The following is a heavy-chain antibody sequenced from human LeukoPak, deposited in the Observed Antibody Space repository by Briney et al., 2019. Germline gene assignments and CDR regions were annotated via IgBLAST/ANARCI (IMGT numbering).Heavy chain of an antibody. CDR2: IYPRDSDT. D-gene: IGHD3-22*01. V-gene: IGHV5-51*01. Sequence: GESLKISCEASGYSFANKWIGWVRQMPGKGLEWMGIIYPRDSDTRYSPSFQGRVTISADKSINTAYLQWSSLEASDTAIYYCVRHTRGYYTLAYWGQGTLVTVSS. J-gene: IGHJ4*02. CDR1: GYSFANKW. CDR3: VRHTRGYYTLAY.